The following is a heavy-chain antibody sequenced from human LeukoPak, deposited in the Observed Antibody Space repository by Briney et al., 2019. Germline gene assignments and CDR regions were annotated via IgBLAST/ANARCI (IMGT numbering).Heavy chain of an antibody. V-gene: IGHV4-39*01. J-gene: IGHJ5*02. Sequence: SETLSLTCSVTGDSITSTSYYWAWIRQPPGKGLEWIVSIYFSGTTNYNPSLQSRVTLSVDTSRNQFSLILSSVTAADTAVYYCARQIRYTYDPNWFHPWSQGALVTVSS. CDR2: IYFSGTT. D-gene: IGHD5-12*01. CDR3: ARQIRYTYDPNWFHP. CDR1: GDSITSTSYY.